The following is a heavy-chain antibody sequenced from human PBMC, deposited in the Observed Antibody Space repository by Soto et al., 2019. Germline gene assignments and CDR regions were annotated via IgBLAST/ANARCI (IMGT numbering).Heavy chain of an antibody. J-gene: IGHJ4*02. V-gene: IGHV4-39*01. CDR1: GGSISSSSYY. Sequence: QLQLQESGPGLVKPSETLSLTCTVSGGSISSSSYYWGWIRQPPGKGLEWIGSIYYSGSTYYNPSLKSRVTISVDTSKNQFSLKLSSVTAADTAVYYCARHVRGGYDYGRGGYWGQGTLVTVSS. D-gene: IGHD5-12*01. CDR3: ARHVRGGYDYGRGGY. CDR2: IYYSGST.